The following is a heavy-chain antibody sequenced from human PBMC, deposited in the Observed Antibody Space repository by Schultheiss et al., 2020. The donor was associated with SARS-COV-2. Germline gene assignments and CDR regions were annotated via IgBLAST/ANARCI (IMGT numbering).Heavy chain of an antibody. CDR1: GGSISSYY. Sequence: SETLSLTCTVSGGSISSYYWSWIRQPAGKGLEWIGSIYYSGSTYYNPSLKSRVTISVDTSKNQFSLKLSSVTAADTAVYYCARDGYSSGWTIFDYWGQGTLVTVSS. D-gene: IGHD6-19*01. V-gene: IGHV4-59*05. CDR3: ARDGYSSGWTIFDY. CDR2: IYYSGST. J-gene: IGHJ4*02.